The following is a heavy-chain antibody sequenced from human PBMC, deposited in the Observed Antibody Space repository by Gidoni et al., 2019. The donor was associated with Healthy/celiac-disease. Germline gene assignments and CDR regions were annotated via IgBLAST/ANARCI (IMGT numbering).Heavy chain of an antibody. D-gene: IGHD5-18*01. CDR2: MSGSGGST. CDR1: GLTLSSYA. Sequence: EVQLLESGGGLVQPGGSLRLSCAASGLTLSSYAMRWVRQAPGKGLEWVSAMSGSGGSTYYADSVKGRFTISRDISKNTLYLQMNSLRAEDTAVYYCAKDFVDTAMADAFDIWGQGTMVTVSS. V-gene: IGHV3-23*01. J-gene: IGHJ3*02. CDR3: AKDFVDTAMADAFDI.